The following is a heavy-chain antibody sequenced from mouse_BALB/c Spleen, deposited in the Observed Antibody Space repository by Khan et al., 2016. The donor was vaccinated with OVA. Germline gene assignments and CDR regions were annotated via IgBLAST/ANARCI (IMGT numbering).Heavy chain of an antibody. D-gene: IGHD2-10*02. Sequence: EVQLVESGPGLVKPSQSLSLTCTVTGYSITSDYAWNWIRQFPGNKLEWMGHISYRGNTKYNPSLKSRISVTRDTSKNQIFLQLNSVTAEDTATYYCARVYGGDFDYWGQGTTLTVSS. V-gene: IGHV3-2*02. CDR2: ISYRGNT. CDR1: GYSITSDYA. CDR3: ARVYGGDFDY. J-gene: IGHJ2*01.